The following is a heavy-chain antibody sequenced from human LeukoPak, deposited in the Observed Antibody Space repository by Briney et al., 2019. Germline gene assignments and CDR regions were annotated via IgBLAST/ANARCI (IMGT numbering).Heavy chain of an antibody. CDR1: EFTFSDYA. Sequence: PGGSLRLSCAASEFTFSDYAMNWVRQAPGKGLEYVSAISSNGGSTYYANSVKGRFTISRDNSKNTLYLQMGSLRAEDMAVYYCARSRFYFDYWGQGTLVTVSS. CDR2: ISSNGGST. CDR3: ARSRFYFDY. V-gene: IGHV3-64*01. J-gene: IGHJ4*02.